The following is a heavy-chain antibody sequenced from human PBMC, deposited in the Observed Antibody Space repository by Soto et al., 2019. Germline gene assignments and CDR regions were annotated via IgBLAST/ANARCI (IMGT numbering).Heavy chain of an antibody. CDR2: IYYSGST. Sequence: SETLSLTCTVSGGSIGSSSDYWGWIRQPPGKGLEWIGSIYYSGSTYYNPSLKSRVTISVDTSKNQFSLKLSSVTAADTAVYYCARPFGVVTSFDYWGQGTLVTVSS. D-gene: IGHD3-3*01. J-gene: IGHJ4*02. CDR3: ARPFGVVTSFDY. CDR1: GGSIGSSSDY. V-gene: IGHV4-39*01.